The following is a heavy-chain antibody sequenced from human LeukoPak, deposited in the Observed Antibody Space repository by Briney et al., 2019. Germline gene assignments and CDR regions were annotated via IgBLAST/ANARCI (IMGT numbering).Heavy chain of an antibody. J-gene: IGHJ2*01. V-gene: IGHV3-15*01. Sequence: GGSLRPSCAASGLTFNKAWMTWVRQAPGKGLEWVGRIKSITDRGTTDYAVLVKDRFIISRDDSKSMLYLQMNSLETEDTAVYYCTTQRNLKRRMIVWYFDLWGRGTLVTVSS. CDR2: IKSITDRGTT. D-gene: IGHD1-14*01. CDR1: GLTFNKAW. CDR3: TTQRNLKRRMIVWYFDL.